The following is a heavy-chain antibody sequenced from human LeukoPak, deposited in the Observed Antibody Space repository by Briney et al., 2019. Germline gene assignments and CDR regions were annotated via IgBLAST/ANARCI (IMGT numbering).Heavy chain of an antibody. CDR3: ARYVSSSWYVRY. V-gene: IGHV4-34*01. J-gene: IGHJ4*02. Sequence: SETLSLTCAVYGGSFSGYYWSWIRQPPGKGLEWIGEINHSGSTNYNPSLKSRVTISVDTSRNQFSLKLSSVTAADTAVYYCARYVSSSWYVRYWGQGTLVTVSS. CDR2: INHSGST. D-gene: IGHD6-13*01. CDR1: GGSFSGYY.